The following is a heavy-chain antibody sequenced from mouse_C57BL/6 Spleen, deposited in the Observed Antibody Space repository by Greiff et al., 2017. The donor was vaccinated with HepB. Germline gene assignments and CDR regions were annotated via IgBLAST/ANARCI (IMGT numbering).Heavy chain of an antibody. D-gene: IGHD1-1*01. CDR2: FYPGSGSI. V-gene: IGHV1-62-2*01. J-gene: IGHJ4*01. CDR3: AGHEDRYYGSSYGGGAMDY. Sequence: QVQLQQSGAELVKPGASVKLSCKASGYTFTEYTIHWVKQRSGQGLEWIGWFYPGSGSIKYNEKFEDKATLTADKSSSTVYMELSRLTSEDSAVYFCAGHEDRYYGSSYGGGAMDYWGQGTSVTVSS. CDR1: GYTFTEYT.